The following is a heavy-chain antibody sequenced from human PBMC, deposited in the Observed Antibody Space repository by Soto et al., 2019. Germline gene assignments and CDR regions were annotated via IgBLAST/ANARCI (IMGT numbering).Heavy chain of an antibody. J-gene: IGHJ3*02. CDR2: ISSSSSYI. CDR3: ATHLRRDIVVVPAAVDAFDI. V-gene: IGHV3-21*01. D-gene: IGHD2-2*01. Sequence: GGSLRLSCAASGFTFSSYSMNWVRQAPGKGLEWVSSISSSSSYIYYADSVKGRFTISRDNAKNSLYLQMNSLRAEDTAVYYCATHLRRDIVVVPAAVDAFDIWGQGTMVTVSS. CDR1: GFTFSSYS.